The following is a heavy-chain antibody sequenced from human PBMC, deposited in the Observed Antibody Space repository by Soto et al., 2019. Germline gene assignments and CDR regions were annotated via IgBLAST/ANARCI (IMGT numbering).Heavy chain of an antibody. J-gene: IGHJ4*02. D-gene: IGHD2-15*01. CDR3: AKAIVVVVAAVPFDY. V-gene: IGHV3-23*04. CDR2: ISGSGGST. Sequence: EVQLVESGGGLVQPGRSLRLSCAASGFTFDDYVMHWVRQPPGKGLEWVSGISGSGGSTYYADSVKGRFTISRDNSKNTLYLQMNSLRAEDTAVYYCAKAIVVVVAAVPFDYWGQGTLVTVSS. CDR1: GFTFDDYV.